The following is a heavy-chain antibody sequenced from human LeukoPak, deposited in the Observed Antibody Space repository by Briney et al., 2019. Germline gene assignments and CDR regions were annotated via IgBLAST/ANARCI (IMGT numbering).Heavy chain of an antibody. CDR1: GFTFSSYS. CDR3: ARDIGYCSGGSCYSLALDY. D-gene: IGHD2-15*01. CDR2: ISSSSSYI. J-gene: IGHJ4*02. Sequence: GGSLRLSCAASGFTFSSYSMNWVRQAPGKGLEWVSSISSSSSYIYYADSVKGRFTISRDNAKNSLYLQMYSLRAEDTAVYYCARDIGYCSGGSCYSLALDYWGQGTLVTVSS. V-gene: IGHV3-21*01.